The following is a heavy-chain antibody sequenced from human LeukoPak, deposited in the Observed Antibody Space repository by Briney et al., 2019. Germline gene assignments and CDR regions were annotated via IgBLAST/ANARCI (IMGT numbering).Heavy chain of an antibody. V-gene: IGHV4-59*01. CDR3: ARGGGSDFWSGGNWFDP. Sequence: SETLSLTCTVSGGSISSYYWSWIRQPPGKGLEWIGYIYYSGSTNYNPSLKSQVTISVDTSKNQFSLKLSSVTAADTAVYYCARGGGSDFWSGGNWFDPWGQGTLVTVSS. J-gene: IGHJ5*02. D-gene: IGHD3-3*01. CDR2: IYYSGST. CDR1: GGSISSYY.